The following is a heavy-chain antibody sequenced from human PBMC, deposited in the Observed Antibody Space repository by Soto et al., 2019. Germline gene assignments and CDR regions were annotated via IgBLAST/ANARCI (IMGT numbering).Heavy chain of an antibody. CDR2: IIPIFGTA. CDR3: ARDSEEMATITRYFDL. Sequence: QVQLVQSGAEVKKPGSSVPVSCKASGGTFSSYAISWVRQAPGQGLEWMGGIIPIFGTANYAQKFQGRVTITADESTSTADMELSSLRSEDTAVYYCARDSEEMATITRYFDLWGRGTLVTVSS. V-gene: IGHV1-69*01. CDR1: GGTFSSYA. D-gene: IGHD5-12*01. J-gene: IGHJ2*01.